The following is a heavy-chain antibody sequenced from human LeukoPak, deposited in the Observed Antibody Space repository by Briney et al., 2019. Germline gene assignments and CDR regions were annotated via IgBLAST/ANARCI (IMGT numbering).Heavy chain of an antibody. J-gene: IGHJ5*02. CDR2: INHSGST. V-gene: IGHV4-34*01. D-gene: IGHD3-10*01. Sequence: PSETLSLTCAVYGGSFSGYYWSWIRQPPGKGLEWIGEINHSGSTNYNPSLKSRVTISVDTSKNQFSLKLSSVTAADTAVYYCARYHSRSPEGWIDPWGQGALVTVSS. CDR3: ARYHSRSPEGWIDP. CDR1: GGSFSGYY.